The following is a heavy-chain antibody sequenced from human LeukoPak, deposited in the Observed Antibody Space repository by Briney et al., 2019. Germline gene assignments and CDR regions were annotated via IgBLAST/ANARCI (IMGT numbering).Heavy chain of an antibody. D-gene: IGHD5-18*01. CDR3: ARAPAMDNYYYYGMDV. CDR2: IWYDGSNK. J-gene: IGHJ6*02. V-gene: IGHV3-33*01. CDR1: GFTFSSYG. Sequence: GGSLRLSCAASGFTFSSYGMHWVRQAPGKGLEWVAVIWYDGSNKYYADSVKGRFTISRDNSKNTLYLQMNSLRAEDTAVYYCARAPAMDNYYYYGMDVWGQGTTVTVSS.